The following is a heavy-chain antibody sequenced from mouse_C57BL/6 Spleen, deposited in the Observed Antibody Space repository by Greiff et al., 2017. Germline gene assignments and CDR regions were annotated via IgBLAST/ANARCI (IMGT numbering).Heavy chain of an antibody. V-gene: IGHV1-26*01. CDR1: GYTFTDYY. CDR2: INPNNGGT. CDR3: ARSGDYDGSYYFDY. D-gene: IGHD2-4*01. Sequence: VQLQQSGPELVKPGASVKISCKASGYTFTDYYMNWVKQSHGKSLEWIGDINPNNGGTSYNQKFKGKATLTVDKSSSTAYMELRSLTSEDSAVYYCARSGDYDGSYYFDYWGQGTTLTVSS. J-gene: IGHJ2*01.